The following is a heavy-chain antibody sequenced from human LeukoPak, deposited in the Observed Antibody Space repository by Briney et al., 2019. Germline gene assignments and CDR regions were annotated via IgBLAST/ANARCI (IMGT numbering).Heavy chain of an antibody. Sequence: GGSLRLSCAASGFTFSSYAMHWVRQAPGKGLEWVAVISHDGSNKYYADSVKGRFTISRDNSKNTLYLQMNSLRAEDTAVYYCARTYSYGYYFDYWGQGTLVTVSS. CDR3: ARTYSYGYYFDY. V-gene: IGHV3-30-3*01. CDR1: GFTFSSYA. D-gene: IGHD5-18*01. J-gene: IGHJ4*02. CDR2: ISHDGSNK.